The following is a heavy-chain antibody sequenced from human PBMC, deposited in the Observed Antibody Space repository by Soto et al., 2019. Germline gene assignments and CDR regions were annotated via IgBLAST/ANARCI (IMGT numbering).Heavy chain of an antibody. D-gene: IGHD3-22*01. CDR2: IYYSGST. CDR1: GGSISSSSYY. Sequence: PSETLSLTCTVSGGSISSSSYYWGWIRQPPGKGLEWIGSIYYSGSTYYNPSLKSRVTISVDTSKNQFSLKLSSVTAADTAVYYCARIMIVGENHYYYYGMDVWGQGTTVTVSS. J-gene: IGHJ6*02. V-gene: IGHV4-39*01. CDR3: ARIMIVGENHYYYYGMDV.